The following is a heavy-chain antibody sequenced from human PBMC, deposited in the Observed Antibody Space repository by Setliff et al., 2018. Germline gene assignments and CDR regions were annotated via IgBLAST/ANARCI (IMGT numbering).Heavy chain of an antibody. J-gene: IGHJ4*02. V-gene: IGHV3-7*03. CDR3: ATDQNRAFED. CDR1: GFTFSNYW. Sequence: GESLKISCAASGFTFSNYWMNWVRQAPGKGPEWVANINQRGSERNYVDSVKGRFTISRDNAKNSLYLQMSSLRADDTAVYYCATDQNRAFEDWGQGVLVTVSS. CDR2: INQRGSER.